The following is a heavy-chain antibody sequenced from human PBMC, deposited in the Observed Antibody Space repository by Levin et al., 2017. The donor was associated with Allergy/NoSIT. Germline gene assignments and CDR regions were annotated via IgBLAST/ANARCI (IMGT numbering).Heavy chain of an antibody. CDR2: IYHSGST. CDR1: XXXIGSMNG. D-gene: IGHD3-10*01. Sequence: SQTLSLTCAVSXXXIGSMNGRRWVHQPPGKGLEWIGEIYHSGSTNYNPSLKSRVTISVDKSKNQFSLKLSSVTAADTAVYYCARGAERMVRGAVDYWGQGTLVTVSS. J-gene: IGHJ4*02. CDR3: ARGAERMVRGAVDY. V-gene: IGHV4-4*02.